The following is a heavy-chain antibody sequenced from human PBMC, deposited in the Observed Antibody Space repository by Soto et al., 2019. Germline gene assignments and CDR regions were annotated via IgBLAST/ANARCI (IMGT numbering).Heavy chain of an antibody. J-gene: IGHJ4*02. CDR3: ARVSFPVIEYYFDY. Sequence: GGSLRLSCAASGFTFSSYAMHWVRQAPGKGLEWVAVISYDGSNKYYADSVKGRFTISRDNSKNTLYLQMNSLRAEDTAVYYCARVSFPVIEYYFDYWGQGTLVTVSS. D-gene: IGHD2-21*01. CDR2: ISYDGSNK. CDR1: GFTFSSYA. V-gene: IGHV3-30-3*01.